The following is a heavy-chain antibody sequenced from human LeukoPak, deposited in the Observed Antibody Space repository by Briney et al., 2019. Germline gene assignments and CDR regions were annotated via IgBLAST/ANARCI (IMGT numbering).Heavy chain of an antibody. Sequence: GGSLRLSCAASGFTFSTYVMSWVRQAPGKGLEWVSAISGSGGSTYYADSVKGRFTISRDNSKNALYLQMNSLGADDTAVYYCAKGNWRYFDYWGQGTLVTVSS. CDR1: GFTFSTYV. J-gene: IGHJ4*02. D-gene: IGHD1-1*01. CDR2: ISGSGGST. V-gene: IGHV3-23*01. CDR3: AKGNWRYFDY.